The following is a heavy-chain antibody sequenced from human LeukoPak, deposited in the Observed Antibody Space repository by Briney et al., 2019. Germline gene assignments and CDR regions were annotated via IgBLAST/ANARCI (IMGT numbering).Heavy chain of an antibody. V-gene: IGHV3-49*03. Sequence: PGGSLRLSCTASGFTFGDYAMSWFRQAPGKGLEWVGFIRSKAYGGTTEYAASVKGRFTISRDDSKSIAYLQMNSLKTEDTAVYYCTRKRTRYSSGWGRENWFDPWGQGTLVTVSS. CDR1: GFTFGDYA. CDR3: TRKRTRYSSGWGRENWFDP. D-gene: IGHD6-19*01. J-gene: IGHJ5*02. CDR2: IRSKAYGGTT.